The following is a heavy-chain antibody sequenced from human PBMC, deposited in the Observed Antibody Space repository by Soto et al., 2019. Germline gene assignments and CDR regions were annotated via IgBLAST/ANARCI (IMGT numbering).Heavy chain of an antibody. CDR1: GYSFTSYW. CDR3: ARRRSSTAFDI. CDR2: INPGDSDT. D-gene: IGHD2-2*01. Sequence: GESLKISCKGSGYSFTSYWIGWVRQKPGKGLEWMAMINPGDSDTRDSPSFQGQVTISADKSTSTAYLQWSNLKASDTAMYYCARRRSSTAFDIWGQGTMVTVSS. J-gene: IGHJ3*02. V-gene: IGHV5-51*01.